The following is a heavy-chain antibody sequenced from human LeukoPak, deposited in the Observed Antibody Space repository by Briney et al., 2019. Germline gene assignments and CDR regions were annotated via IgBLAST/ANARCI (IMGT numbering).Heavy chain of an antibody. V-gene: IGHV4-39*07. Sequence: PSETLSLTCTVSGGSISSSSYYWGWIRQPPGKGLEWIGSIYYSGSTYYNPSLKSRVTISVDTSKNQFSLKLSSVTAADTAVYYCARVVRVPWFDPWGQGTLVTVSS. D-gene: IGHD2-21*01. CDR2: IYYSGST. CDR1: GGSISSSSYY. CDR3: ARVVRVPWFDP. J-gene: IGHJ5*02.